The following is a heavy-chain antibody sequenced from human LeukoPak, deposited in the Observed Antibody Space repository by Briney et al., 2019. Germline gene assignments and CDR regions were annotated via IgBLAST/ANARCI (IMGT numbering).Heavy chain of an antibody. CDR1: GVTFSNYA. D-gene: IGHD3-3*01. J-gene: IGHJ3*02. CDR3: AKHYLPSYDFWSGHRAFDI. CDR2: ISGNGRNI. V-gene: IGHV3-23*01. Sequence: PGGSLRLSCSVSGVTFSNYAMCWVRQAPGKGLEWVSGISGNGRNIYYVDSVKGRFTISRDNSKSTLYLQMNSLRAEDTAVYYCAKHYLPSYDFWSGHRAFDIWGRGTMVTVSS.